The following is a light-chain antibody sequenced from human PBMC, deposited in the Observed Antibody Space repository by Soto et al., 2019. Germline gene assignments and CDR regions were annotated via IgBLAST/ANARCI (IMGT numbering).Light chain of an antibody. CDR2: DAT. V-gene: IGKV1-27*01. Sequence: DIQMTQSPPSLSASVGDRVTITCRAIQGISYYLAWYQQKPGKGPKLLIYDATILQSGVPSRFSGSGSGTDFTLTISSLQPEDVATYYCQKYNGAFSFGPGTKWISN. CDR1: QGISYY. CDR3: QKYNGAFS. J-gene: IGKJ3*01.